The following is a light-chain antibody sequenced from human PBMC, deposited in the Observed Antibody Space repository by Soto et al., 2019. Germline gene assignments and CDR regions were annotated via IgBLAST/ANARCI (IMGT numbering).Light chain of an antibody. CDR3: QQRSNWGWT. J-gene: IGKJ1*01. V-gene: IGKV3-11*01. Sequence: EIVLTQSPATLSLSPGERATLSCRASQSVSSYLAWYQQKPGQAPRLLIYDASNRATGIPARFSGSGSGTDFTLTISSLEPGDFAVYYCQQRSNWGWTFGQGTKVEIK. CDR1: QSVSSY. CDR2: DAS.